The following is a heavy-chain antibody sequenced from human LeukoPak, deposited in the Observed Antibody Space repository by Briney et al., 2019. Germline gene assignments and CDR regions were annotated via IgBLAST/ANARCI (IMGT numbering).Heavy chain of an antibody. CDR3: ASGVSSWDQRLDY. D-gene: IGHD6-13*01. J-gene: IGHJ4*02. V-gene: IGHV1-69*05. CDR1: GGTFSSYA. Sequence: ASVKVSCKASGGTFSSYAISWVRQAPGQGLEWMGGIIPIFGTANYAQKFQGRVTITTDESTSTAYMELSSLRSEDTAVYYCASGVSSWDQRLDYWGQGTLVTVSS. CDR2: IIPIFGTA.